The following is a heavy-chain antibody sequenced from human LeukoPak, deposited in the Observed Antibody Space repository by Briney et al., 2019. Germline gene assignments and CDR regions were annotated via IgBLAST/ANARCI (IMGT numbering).Heavy chain of an antibody. CDR3: ASLFGGWRHFYLDY. D-gene: IGHD6-19*01. Sequence: SETLSLTCTVSGDSISRYYWSWIRQPPGKGLEWIAYIYDSGRTKYNPSLKSRVTISVDTSKNQVSLKLSSVIAADTAVYYCASLFGGWRHFYLDYWGQGTPVSVSS. V-gene: IGHV4-59*08. CDR2: IYDSGRT. CDR1: GDSISRYY. J-gene: IGHJ4*02.